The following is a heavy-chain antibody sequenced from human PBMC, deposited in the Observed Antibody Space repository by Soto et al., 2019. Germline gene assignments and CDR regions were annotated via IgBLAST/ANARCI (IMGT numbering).Heavy chain of an antibody. D-gene: IGHD3-22*01. Sequence: EVQLVESGGGLVKPGGSLRLSCAASGFTFTNAWINWVRQAPGKGLEWVGRIKSKTDGGTTDYAEPVKGRFAISRDDSNNMVDLQMNSLKIEYTAVYYCTTDSYSTIIIVRFDYWGHGTLVTVSA. CDR1: GFTFTNAW. CDR3: TTDSYSTIIIVRFDY. J-gene: IGHJ4*01. V-gene: IGHV3-15*07. CDR2: IKSKTDGGTT.